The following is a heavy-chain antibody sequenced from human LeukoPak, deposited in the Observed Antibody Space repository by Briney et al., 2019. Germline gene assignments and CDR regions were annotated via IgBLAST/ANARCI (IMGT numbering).Heavy chain of an antibody. Sequence: QPGGSLRLSCAASGFTFSSYGMHWVRQAPGKGLEWVAVIWYGGSNKYYADSVKGRFTISRDNSKNTLYLQMNSLRAEDTAVYYCAKESYCSSTSCPMDVWGKGTTVTVSS. J-gene: IGHJ6*04. CDR3: AKESYCSSTSCPMDV. CDR2: IWYGGSNK. V-gene: IGHV3-30*02. CDR1: GFTFSSYG. D-gene: IGHD2-2*01.